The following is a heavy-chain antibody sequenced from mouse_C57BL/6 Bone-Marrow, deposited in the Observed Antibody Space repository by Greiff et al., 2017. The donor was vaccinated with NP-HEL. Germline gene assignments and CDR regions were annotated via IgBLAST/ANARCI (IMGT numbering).Heavy chain of an antibody. Sequence: EVKLMESGPELVKPGASVKISCKASGYSFTDYNMNWVKQSNGKSLEWIGVINPNYGTTSYNQKFKGKATLTVDQSSSTAYMQLNSLTSEDSAVYYCARSYYYGSSIYWYFDVWGTGTTVTVSS. J-gene: IGHJ1*03. D-gene: IGHD1-1*01. V-gene: IGHV1-39*01. CDR3: ARSYYYGSSIYWYFDV. CDR2: INPNYGTT. CDR1: GYSFTDYN.